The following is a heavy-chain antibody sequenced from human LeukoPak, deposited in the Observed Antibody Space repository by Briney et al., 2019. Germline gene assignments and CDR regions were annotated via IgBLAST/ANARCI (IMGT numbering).Heavy chain of an antibody. CDR1: GFTFSSYA. J-gene: IGHJ6*02. CDR2: ISGSGGST. Sequence: PGGSLRLSCADSGFTFSSYAMSWVRQAPGKGLEWVSAISGSGGSTYYADSVKGRFTISRGNSKNTLYLQMNSLRAEDTAVYYCAKDDYGSGSWDYYYYYGMDVWGQGTTVTVSS. CDR3: AKDDYGSGSWDYYYYYGMDV. V-gene: IGHV3-23*01. D-gene: IGHD3-10*01.